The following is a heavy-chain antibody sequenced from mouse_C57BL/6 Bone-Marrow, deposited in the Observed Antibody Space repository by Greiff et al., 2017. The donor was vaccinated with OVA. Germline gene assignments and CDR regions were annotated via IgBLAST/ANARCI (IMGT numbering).Heavy chain of an antibody. CDR3: AKSWFAY. J-gene: IGHJ3*01. CDR2: IYPRRGNT. V-gene: IGHV1-81*01. Sequence: VQLVESGAELARPGASVKLSCKASGYTFTSYGISWVKQRTGQGLEWIVEIYPRRGNTYYNEKFKGKATLTADKSSSTAYMELRRLTSEDAAVYLCAKSWFAYWGQGTLVTVSA. CDR1: GYTFTSYG.